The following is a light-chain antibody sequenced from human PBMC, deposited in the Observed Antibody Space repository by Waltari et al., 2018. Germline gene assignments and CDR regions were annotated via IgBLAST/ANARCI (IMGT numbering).Light chain of an antibody. Sequence: QSVLTQPPSTSGPPGQTVTISCSGSTSNIGTNTVTWYQLLPGTAPKTVIFANYHRPSGVPDRFSASKSGTSASLVISGLQSEDEADYFCATWDDSLSGRVFGGGTKVTVL. J-gene: IGLJ3*02. CDR1: TSNIGTNT. CDR2: ANY. V-gene: IGLV1-44*01. CDR3: ATWDDSLSGRV.